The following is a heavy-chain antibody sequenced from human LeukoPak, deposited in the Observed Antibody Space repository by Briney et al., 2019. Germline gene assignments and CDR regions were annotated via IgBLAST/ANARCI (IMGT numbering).Heavy chain of an antibody. CDR1: GFTFSSYS. V-gene: IGHV3-21*01. CDR3: ARDWEGGSYWG. J-gene: IGHJ4*02. CDR2: ISSSSSYI. Sequence: GGSLRLSCAASGFTFSSYSMNWVRQAPGKGLEWVSSISSSSSYIYYADSGKGRFTISRDNAKNSLYLQMNSLRAEDTAVYYCARDWEGGSYWGWGQGTLVTVSS. D-gene: IGHD1-26*01.